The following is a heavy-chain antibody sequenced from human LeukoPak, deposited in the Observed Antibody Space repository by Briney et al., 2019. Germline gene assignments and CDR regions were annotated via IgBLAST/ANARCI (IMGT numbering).Heavy chain of an antibody. CDR1: GGSISSYY. V-gene: IGHV4-4*07. CDR2: IYISGST. Sequence: MSSETLSLTCTVSGGSISSYYWSWIRQPAGKGLEWIGRIYISGSTNYNPSLKSRVTVSVDTSKNQFSLKLSSVTAADTAVYYCARHPGRWIAAAGTYWFDPWGQGTLVTVSS. J-gene: IGHJ5*02. CDR3: ARHPGRWIAAAGTYWFDP. D-gene: IGHD6-13*01.